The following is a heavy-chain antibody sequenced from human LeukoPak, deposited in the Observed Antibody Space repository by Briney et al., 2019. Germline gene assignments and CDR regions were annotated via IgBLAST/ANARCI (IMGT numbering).Heavy chain of an antibody. CDR1: GFTFSNYW. CDR2: IKADGSEK. Sequence: GGSLRLSCAASGFTFSNYWISWVRQAPEKGLEWVANIKADGSEKQYVDSVKGRFAISRDNAKNSLYLQMNSLRAEGTAVYYCARDPCCYSSSWGPYFDYWGQGTLVTVSS. J-gene: IGHJ4*02. D-gene: IGHD2-2*01. V-gene: IGHV3-7*01. CDR3: ARDPCCYSSSWGPYFDY.